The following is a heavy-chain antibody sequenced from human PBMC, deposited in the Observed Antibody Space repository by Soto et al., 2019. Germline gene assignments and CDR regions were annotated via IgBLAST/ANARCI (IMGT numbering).Heavy chain of an antibody. J-gene: IGHJ5*02. CDR3: ATFSSREYCSSTSCHIRVNPWFDP. Sequence: ASVKVSFKVSGYTLTELSMHWVRQAPGKGLEWMGGFDPEDGETIYAQKFQGRVTMTEATSTDTAYMELSSLRSEDTAVYYCATFSSREYCSSTSCHIRVNPWFDPWGQGTLVTVSS. V-gene: IGHV1-24*01. CDR2: FDPEDGET. CDR1: GYTLTELS. D-gene: IGHD2-2*01.